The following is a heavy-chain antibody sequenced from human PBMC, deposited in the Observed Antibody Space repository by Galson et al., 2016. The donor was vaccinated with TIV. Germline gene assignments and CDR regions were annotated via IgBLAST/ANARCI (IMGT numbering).Heavy chain of an antibody. CDR2: ISGYDGHT. CDR3: ARDSGTYDY. Sequence: SVKVSCKASGYTFINYGITWVRQAPGQWLEWMGWISGYDGHTNYAQMFQGRVTMTSDKSTNTVYMELRSLRSDDTAVYYCARDSGTYDYWGQGSLVTVSS. CDR1: GYTFINYG. J-gene: IGHJ4*02. D-gene: IGHD1-26*01. V-gene: IGHV1-18*04.